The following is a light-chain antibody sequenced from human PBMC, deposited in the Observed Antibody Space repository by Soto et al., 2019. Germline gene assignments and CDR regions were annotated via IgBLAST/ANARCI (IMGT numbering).Light chain of an antibody. J-gene: IGLJ3*02. CDR1: SDSIASNY. CDR2: EDN. V-gene: IGLV6-57*01. Sequence: NFMLTQPHSVSESPGKTVAISCTRSSDSIASNYVQWYQQRPGSSPTTVIYEDNQRPSGVPDRFSGSIDSSSNSASLTISGLKTEDEADYYCQSYYSSNHGVFGGGTKLTVL. CDR3: QSYYSSNHGV.